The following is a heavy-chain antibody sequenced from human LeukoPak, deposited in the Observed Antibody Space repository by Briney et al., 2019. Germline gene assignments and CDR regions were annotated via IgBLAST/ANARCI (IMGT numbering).Heavy chain of an antibody. CDR3: ARDEGYSGYDPSDY. CDR1: GYTFTGYY. Sequence: GASVKVSCKASGYTFTGYYMHWVRQAPGQGLEWMGWINPNSGGTNYAQKFQGRVTMTRDTSISTAYMELSRLRSDDTAVYYCARDEGYSGYDPSDYWGQGTLVTVSS. J-gene: IGHJ4*02. CDR2: INPNSGGT. D-gene: IGHD5-12*01. V-gene: IGHV1-2*02.